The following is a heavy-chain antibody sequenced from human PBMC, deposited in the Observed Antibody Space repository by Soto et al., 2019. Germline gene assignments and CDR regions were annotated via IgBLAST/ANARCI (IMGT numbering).Heavy chain of an antibody. D-gene: IGHD6-19*01. CDR1: GFTFSSHA. J-gene: IGHJ6*02. V-gene: IGHV3-23*01. CDR2: ISDSGGNT. Sequence: GGSLGLSCAASGFTFSSHAMRWVRQAPGKGLEWVSAISDSGGNTYYADSVKGRFTISRDNSKNTLYLQMNSLRAEDTAVYYFARDRWLAYDYYYYGMDVWGQGTTVTV. CDR3: ARDRWLAYDYYYYGMDV.